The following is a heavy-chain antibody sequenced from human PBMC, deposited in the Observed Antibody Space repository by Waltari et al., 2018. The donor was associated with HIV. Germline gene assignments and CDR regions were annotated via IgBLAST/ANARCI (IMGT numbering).Heavy chain of an antibody. CDR3: VRVIRGSPLDY. Sequence: QVQLLQSSAAMKKPGASCRISCKAAGYTFSAYHIHWVRQAPGQGLEWMAWINDNSGGTHILQKFRGRVTVTRDTAATTVYLDLSGLTFADTATYFCVRVIRGSPLDYWGPGTPVIVSS. V-gene: IGHV1-2*02. J-gene: IGHJ4*02. CDR2: INDNSGGT. CDR1: GYTFSAYH. D-gene: IGHD6-19*01.